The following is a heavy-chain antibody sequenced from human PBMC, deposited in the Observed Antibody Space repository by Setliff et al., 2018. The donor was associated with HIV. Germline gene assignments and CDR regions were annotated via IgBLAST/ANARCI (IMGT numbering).Heavy chain of an antibody. J-gene: IGHJ5*02. Sequence: SETLSLTCTVSGGSISGGAYYWSWIRQHPGKGLEWIGYIYYSGSSYYNPSLKSRVAISVDTSKNQFSLKLSSVTAADTAVYYCARGLGIAAAGSRRQDNWFDPWGQGTLVTVSS. V-gene: IGHV4-31*03. CDR3: ARGLGIAAAGSRRQDNWFDP. D-gene: IGHD6-13*01. CDR1: GGSISGGAYY. CDR2: IYYSGSS.